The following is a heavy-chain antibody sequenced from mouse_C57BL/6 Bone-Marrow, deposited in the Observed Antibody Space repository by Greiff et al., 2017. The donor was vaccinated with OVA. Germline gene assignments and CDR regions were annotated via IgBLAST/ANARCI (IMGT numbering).Heavy chain of an antibody. CDR2: ISSGGSYT. J-gene: IGHJ3*01. D-gene: IGHD1-1*01. CDR3: ARLMGYGAWFAY. CDR1: GFTFSSYG. V-gene: IGHV5-6*02. Sequence: DVKLQESGGDLVKPGGSLKLSCAASGFTFSSYGMSWVRQTPDKRLEWVATISSGGSYTYYPDSVKGRFTISRDNAKNTLYLQMSSLKSEDTAMSYCARLMGYGAWFAYWGQGTLVTVSA.